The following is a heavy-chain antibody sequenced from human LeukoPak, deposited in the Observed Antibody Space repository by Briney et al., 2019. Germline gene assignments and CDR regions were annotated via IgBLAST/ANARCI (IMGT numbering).Heavy chain of an antibody. Sequence: GGSLRLSCAASGFTFSSYWMHWVRQAPGKGLVWVSRIKYDGSSTNYADPVKGRFTISRDNAKNTLYLQMNSLRAEDTAVYYCTRRGAASDAFDIWGQGTMVTVSS. J-gene: IGHJ3*02. CDR3: TRRGAASDAFDI. V-gene: IGHV3-74*01. CDR2: IKYDGSST. CDR1: GFTFSSYW. D-gene: IGHD3-16*01.